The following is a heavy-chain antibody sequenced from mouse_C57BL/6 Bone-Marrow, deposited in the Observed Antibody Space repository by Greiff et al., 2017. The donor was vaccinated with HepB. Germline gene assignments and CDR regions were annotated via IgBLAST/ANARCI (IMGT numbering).Heavy chain of an antibody. CDR1: GFSFNTYA. Sequence: VQLKESGGGLVQPKGSLKLSCAASGFSFNTYAMNWVRQAPGKGLEWVARIRSKSNNYATYYADSVKDRFTISRDDSESMLYLQMNNLKTEDTAMYYCVRHGYWYAMDYWGQGTSVTVSS. CDR3: VRHGYWYAMDY. V-gene: IGHV10-1*01. CDR2: IRSKSNNYAT. J-gene: IGHJ4*01. D-gene: IGHD1-2*01.